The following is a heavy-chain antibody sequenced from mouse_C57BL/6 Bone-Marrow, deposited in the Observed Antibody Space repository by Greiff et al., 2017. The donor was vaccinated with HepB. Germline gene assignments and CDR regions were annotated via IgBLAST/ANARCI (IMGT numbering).Heavy chain of an antibody. V-gene: IGHV5-2*01. CDR2: INSDGGST. CDR1: EYEFPSHD. J-gene: IGHJ3*01. D-gene: IGHD1-1*01. CDR3: ARHKGFITTVVARAY. Sequence: EVQVVESGGGLVQPGESLKLSCESNEYEFPSHDMSWVRKTPEKRLELVAAINSDGGSTYYPDTMERRFIISRDNTKKTLYLQMSSLRSEDTALYYCARHKGFITTVVARAYWGQGTLVTVSA.